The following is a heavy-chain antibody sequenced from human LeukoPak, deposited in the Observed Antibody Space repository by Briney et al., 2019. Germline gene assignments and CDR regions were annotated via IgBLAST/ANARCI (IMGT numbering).Heavy chain of an antibody. D-gene: IGHD2-2*01. CDR3: ARLSVPDVFGAFDI. V-gene: IGHV4-4*07. CDR2: INISGST. J-gene: IGHJ3*02. Sequence: SETLSLTCTVSGGSINNYYWSWIRQSAGKGLEWIGRINISGSTNYNPSLKSRVTMSLDTSNMHFSLRLSSVTAADTAVYYCARLSVPDVFGAFDIWGQGTTVTVSS. CDR1: GGSINNYY.